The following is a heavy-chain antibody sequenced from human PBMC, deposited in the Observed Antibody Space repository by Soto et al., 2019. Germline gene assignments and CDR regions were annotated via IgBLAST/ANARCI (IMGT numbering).Heavy chain of an antibody. CDR2: IIPIFGTA. CDR3: ARDTATIEMATMTDYYYYYGMDV. J-gene: IGHJ6*02. V-gene: IGHV1-69*13. Sequence: GASVKVSCKASGGTFSSYAISRLRQAPGQGLEWMGGIIPIFGTANYAQKFQGRVTITADESTSTAYMELSSLRSEDTAVYYCARDTATIEMATMTDYYYYYGMDVWGQGTTVTVSS. D-gene: IGHD5-12*01. CDR1: GGTFSSYA.